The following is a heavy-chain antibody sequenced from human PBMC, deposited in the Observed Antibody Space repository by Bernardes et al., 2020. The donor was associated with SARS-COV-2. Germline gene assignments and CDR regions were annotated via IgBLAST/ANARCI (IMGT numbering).Heavy chain of an antibody. CDR3: VRGYSESSGYSLFDH. J-gene: IGHJ4*02. D-gene: IGHD3-22*01. CDR2: FSAYNGNT. Sequence: ASVKVSCKASGYFFTSYGISWVRQAPGQGLEWMGWFSAYNGNTHYAQKLKGRVTMTTDASTTIAYMERRRLRSDDTAVYYCVRGYSESSGYSLFDHWGQGTLVTVSS. CDR1: GYFFTSYG. V-gene: IGHV1-18*01.